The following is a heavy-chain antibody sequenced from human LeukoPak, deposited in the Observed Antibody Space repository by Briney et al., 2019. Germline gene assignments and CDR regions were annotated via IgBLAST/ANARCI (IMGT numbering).Heavy chain of an antibody. D-gene: IGHD2-8*01. V-gene: IGHV1-18*01. CDR2: ISPHMVTT. Sequence: GASVKVSCKASVYTFNNYFTSWVRQAPGQGLGWVGWISPHMVTTHSAETVQGRVPMTTDTFTTTVYMELRSLRSDATAVYFCARGQSMYYWGQGTPVTVSS. CDR1: VYTFNNYF. J-gene: IGHJ4*02. CDR3: ARGQSMYY.